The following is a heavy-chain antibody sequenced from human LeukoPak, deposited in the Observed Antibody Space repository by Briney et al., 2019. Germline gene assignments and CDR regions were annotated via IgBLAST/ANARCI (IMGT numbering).Heavy chain of an antibody. D-gene: IGHD5-18*01. V-gene: IGHV3-48*01. J-gene: IGHJ6*02. CDR3: ASDPTTMLGMDV. CDR2: ISSSSSTI. CDR1: GFTFSSYS. Sequence: PGGSLRLSCAASGFTFSSYSMNWVRQAPGKGLEWVSYISSSSSTIYYADSVKGRFTISRDNAKNSLYLQMNSLRAEDTAVYCCASDPTTMLGMDVWGQGTTVTVSS.